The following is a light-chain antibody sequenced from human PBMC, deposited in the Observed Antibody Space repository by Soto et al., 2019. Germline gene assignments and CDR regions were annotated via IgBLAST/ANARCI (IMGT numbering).Light chain of an antibody. CDR3: QQYNNWPS. CDR2: DSS. CDR1: QSVSSTY. V-gene: IGKV3D-7*01. J-gene: IGKJ1*01. Sequence: EIVLTHSPGTLSLSPCEGAALSSRASQSVSSTYLAWYQQKPGQAPRLLVYDSSTRATGIPARFRGGGSGTDFTLTISSLQSEDFAVYYCQQYNNWPSFGQGTKVDI.